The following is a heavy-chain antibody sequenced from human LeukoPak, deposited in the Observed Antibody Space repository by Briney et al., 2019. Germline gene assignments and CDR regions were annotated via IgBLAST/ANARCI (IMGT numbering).Heavy chain of an antibody. J-gene: IGHJ4*02. V-gene: IGHV4-34*01. Sequence: SETLSLTCAVYGGSFSGYYWSWIRQPPGKGLEWIGEINHSGSTNYNPSLKSRVTISVDTSKNQFSLKLSSVTAADTAVYYCARIGGGTGRENKARSFYYWGQGTLGTVSS. CDR1: GGSFSGYY. CDR3: ARIGGGTGRENKARSFYY. CDR2: INHSGST. D-gene: IGHD1-1*01.